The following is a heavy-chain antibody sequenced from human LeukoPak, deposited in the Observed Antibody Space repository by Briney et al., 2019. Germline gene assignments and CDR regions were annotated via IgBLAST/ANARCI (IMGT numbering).Heavy chain of an antibody. D-gene: IGHD2-2*01. CDR1: GVSISSGNYY. V-gene: IGHV4-61*02. J-gene: IGHJ5*02. CDR3: ARGSYCSTTSCYLGTWFDP. Sequence: PSETLSLTCTVSGVSISSGNYYWNWIRQPAGAGLEWIGRIYSSGSTNYNPSLKSPVTISVDTSRNQFSLKLNSVTAADTAVYYCARGSYCSTTSCYLGTWFDPWGQGTLVIVSS. CDR2: IYSSGST.